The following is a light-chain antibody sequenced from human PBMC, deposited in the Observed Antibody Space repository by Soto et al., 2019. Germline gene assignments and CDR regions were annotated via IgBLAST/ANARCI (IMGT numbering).Light chain of an antibody. J-gene: IGLJ2*01. CDR3: TSWTTSTTMI. V-gene: IGLV2-14*03. CDR1: SSDIGAYNF. Sequence: QLVLTQPASVSGSPGQSITISCTGTSSDIGAYNFVSWYQQHPGKAPKLMLYDDNIRPSGVSNRFSGSKSGNTASLTISGLQAEDEADYYCTSWTTSTTMIFGGGTKVTVL. CDR2: DDN.